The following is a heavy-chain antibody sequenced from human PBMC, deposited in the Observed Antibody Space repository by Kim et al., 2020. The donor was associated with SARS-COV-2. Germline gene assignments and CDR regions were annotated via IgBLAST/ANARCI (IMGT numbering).Heavy chain of an antibody. CDR3: ARAERDGGLVGATGFDY. CDR2: INTNTGNP. CDR1: GYTFTSYA. V-gene: IGHV7-4-1*02. Sequence: ASVKVSCKASGYTFTSYAMNWVRQAPGQGLEWMGWINTNTGNPTYAQGFTGRFVFSLDTSVSTAYLQISSLKAEDTAVYYCARAERDGGLVGATGFDYWGQGTLVTVSS. D-gene: IGHD1-26*01. J-gene: IGHJ4*02.